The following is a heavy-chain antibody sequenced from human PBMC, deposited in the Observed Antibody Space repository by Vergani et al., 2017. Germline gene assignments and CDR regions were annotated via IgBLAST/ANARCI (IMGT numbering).Heavy chain of an antibody. Sequence: QVHLVESGGGVVQPGRSLRLSCVASGFTSSYYGMHWVRQAPGKGLEWVAVISYDGTQKYYADSVKGRFTISRDYSKSTLYLQMNSLRTEDTAVYYCATKSCGTPGCRIWYFRDWGQGTLVIVSS. CDR3: ATKSCGTPGCRIWYFRD. V-gene: IGHV3-30*03. CDR2: ISYDGTQK. J-gene: IGHJ1*01. D-gene: IGHD1-1*01. CDR1: GFTSSYYG.